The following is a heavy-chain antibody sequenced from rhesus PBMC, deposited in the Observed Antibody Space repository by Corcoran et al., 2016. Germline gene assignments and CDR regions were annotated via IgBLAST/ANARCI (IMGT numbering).Heavy chain of an antibody. CDR3: AKAGYSSSFDY. V-gene: IGHV3S5*01. Sequence: EVQLVESGGGLVQPGGSLRLSCATSGFTFSSYGMSWVRQAPGKGLEWVSYISNGGGSTYYADSVKGRFTISRDNSKNTLSLQMNSLRAEDTAVYYCAKAGYSSSFDYWGQGVLVTVSS. J-gene: IGHJ4*01. D-gene: IGHD6-19*01. CDR1: GFTFSSYG. CDR2: ISNGGGST.